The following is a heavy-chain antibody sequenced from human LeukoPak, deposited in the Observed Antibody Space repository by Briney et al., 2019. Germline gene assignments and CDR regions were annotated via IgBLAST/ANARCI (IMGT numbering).Heavy chain of an antibody. Sequence: PGGSLRLSCAASGFTFSSYSMNWVRQAPGKGLEWVSSISSSSSYIYYADSVKGRFTISRDNAKNSLYLQMNSLRAEDTAVYYCARERYCTGGSCFDYWGQGTLVTVSS. CDR2: ISSSSSYI. V-gene: IGHV3-21*01. D-gene: IGHD2-15*01. CDR3: ARERYCTGGSCFDY. J-gene: IGHJ4*02. CDR1: GFTFSSYS.